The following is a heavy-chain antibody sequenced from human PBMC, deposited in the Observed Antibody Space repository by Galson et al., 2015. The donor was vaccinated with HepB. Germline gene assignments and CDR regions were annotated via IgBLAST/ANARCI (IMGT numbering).Heavy chain of an antibody. CDR2: ISSSGSTI. CDR1: GFTFSDYY. D-gene: IGHD3-10*01. Sequence: SLRLSCAASGFTFSDYYMSWIRQAPGKGLEWVSYISSSGSTIYYADSVKGRFTISRDNAKNSLYLQMNSLRAEDTAVYYCARVGVTMVRGVIIYYYYMDVWGKGTTVTVSS. J-gene: IGHJ6*03. V-gene: IGHV3-11*01. CDR3: ARVGVTMVRGVIIYYYYMDV.